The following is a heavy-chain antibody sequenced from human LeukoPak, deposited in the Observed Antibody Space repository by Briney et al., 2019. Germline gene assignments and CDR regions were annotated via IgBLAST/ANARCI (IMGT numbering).Heavy chain of an antibody. Sequence: PSETLSLTCSVSGDSFCSISSSRYYWGWIRQPPGKGLEWIGSVYYSGSTHDNPSLKSRVSMSVDTPKKQFSLKMSSVTAADTAVYYCARVNYYDGSGVFDYWGQGTLVTVSS. J-gene: IGHJ4*02. CDR3: ARVNYYDGSGVFDY. CDR1: GDSFCSISSSRYY. V-gene: IGHV4-39*01. D-gene: IGHD3-22*01. CDR2: VYYSGST.